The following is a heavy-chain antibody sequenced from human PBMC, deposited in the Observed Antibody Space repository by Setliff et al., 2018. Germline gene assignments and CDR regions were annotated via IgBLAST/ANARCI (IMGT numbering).Heavy chain of an antibody. CDR2: IYTSGST. J-gene: IGHJ6*03. V-gene: IGHV4-61*09. D-gene: IGHD3-3*01. CDR1: GGSISSGIYY. CDR3: ARAGPYYDFWSGYYRTMDV. Sequence: LSLTCTVSGGSISSGIYYWSWIRQPAGKGLEWIGHIYTSGSTDYNPSLKSRVTISVDTSKNQFSLRLSSVTAADTAVYYCARAGPYYDFWSGYYRTMDVWGKGTTVTVSS.